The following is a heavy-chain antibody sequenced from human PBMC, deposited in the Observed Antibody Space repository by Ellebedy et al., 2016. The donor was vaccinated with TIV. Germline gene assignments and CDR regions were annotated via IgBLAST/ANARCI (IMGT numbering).Heavy chain of an antibody. CDR1: GFTFSSYW. J-gene: IGHJ4*02. V-gene: IGHV3-7*01. CDR3: ARTLGSGSCY. CDR2: IKQDGSVK. Sequence: GGSLRLSXAASGFTFSSYWMHWVRQAPGKGLEWVANIKQDGSVKKYVDSVKGRFTISRDNGKNSLYLQMNSLRAEDTAVYYCARTLGSGSCYWGQGTLVTVSS. D-gene: IGHD6-19*01.